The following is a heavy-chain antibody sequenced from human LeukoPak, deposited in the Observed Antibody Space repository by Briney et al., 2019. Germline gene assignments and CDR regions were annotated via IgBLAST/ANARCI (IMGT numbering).Heavy chain of an antibody. J-gene: IGHJ4*02. CDR2: IIPILGIA. V-gene: IGHV1-69*04. D-gene: IGHD6-19*01. CDR3: ARDLEAYSSGWYGFEY. Sequence: ASVKVSCKASGGTFSSYAISWVRQAPGQGLEWMGRIIPILGIANYAQKFQGRVTITADKSTSTAYMELSSLRSEDTAVYYCARDLEAYSSGWYGFEYWGQGTLVTVSS. CDR1: GGTFSSYA.